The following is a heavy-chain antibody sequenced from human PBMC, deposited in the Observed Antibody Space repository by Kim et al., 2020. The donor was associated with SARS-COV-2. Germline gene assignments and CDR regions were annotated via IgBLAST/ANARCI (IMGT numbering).Heavy chain of an antibody. CDR1: GYTLTELS. D-gene: IGHD5-18*01. CDR3: ATAGQLWLRGRFDP. J-gene: IGHJ5*02. Sequence: ASVKVSCKVSGYTLTELSMHWVRQAPGKGLEWMGGFDPEDGETIYAQKFQGRVTMTEDTSTDTAYMERSSLRSEDTAVYYCATAGQLWLRGRFDPWGQGTLVPVSS. CDR2: FDPEDGET. V-gene: IGHV1-24*01.